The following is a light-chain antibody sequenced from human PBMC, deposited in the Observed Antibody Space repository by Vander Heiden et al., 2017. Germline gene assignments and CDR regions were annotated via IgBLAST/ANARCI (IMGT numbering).Light chain of an antibody. J-gene: IGKJ1*01. CDR1: QSVSDSQ. CDR3: QQYDRTLWT. Sequence: VLTRSPGTLSLSPGEGATLSCRTSQSVSDSQLAWYQQRPGQAPRLLIYGISTRATGIPDRFSGSGSGTAFTLTISRLEPEDFAVYYCQQYDRTLWTFGQGTKVEIK. CDR2: GIS. V-gene: IGKV3-20*01.